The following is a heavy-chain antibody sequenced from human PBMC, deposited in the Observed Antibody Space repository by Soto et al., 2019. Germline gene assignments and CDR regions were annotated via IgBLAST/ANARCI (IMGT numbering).Heavy chain of an antibody. V-gene: IGHV3-23*01. D-gene: IGHD2-15*01. CDR2: VSSGGGT. CDR3: AKRRGAGGHFDY. Sequence: EVELLESGGGLVQPEGSLRLSCAAYGFTFSTYAMGWVRQAPGKGLEWVSVVSSGGGTHYADSVKGRFTVSRDNSKNTLSLQRNSLRADDTAVYYCAKRRGAGGHFDYWGQGALVTVSS. CDR1: GFTFSTYA. J-gene: IGHJ4*02.